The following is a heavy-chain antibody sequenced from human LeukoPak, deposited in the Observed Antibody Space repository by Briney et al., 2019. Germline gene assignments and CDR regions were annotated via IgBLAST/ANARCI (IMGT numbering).Heavy chain of an antibody. CDR2: MNPNSGNT. V-gene: IGHV1-8*03. J-gene: IGHJ5*02. CDR3: ARVFRRRVLGYNWFDP. CDR1: GYTFTSYD. D-gene: IGHD2-21*01. Sequence: GASVKVSXKASGYTFTSYDINWVRQATGQGLEWMGWMNPNSGNTGYAQKFQGRVTITRNTSISTAYMELSSLRSEDTAVYYCARVFRRRVLGYNWFDPWGQGTLVTVSS.